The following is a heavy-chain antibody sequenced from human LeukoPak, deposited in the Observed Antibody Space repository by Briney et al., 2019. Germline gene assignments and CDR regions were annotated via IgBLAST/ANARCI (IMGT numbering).Heavy chain of an antibody. V-gene: IGHV4-38-2*02. CDR1: GYSIRNGYF. D-gene: IGHD7-27*01. CDR3: ARLRPPNWGPNTLGYFDY. Sequence: SETLSLTCTVSGYSIRNGYFWGWVRPSPGKGLEWIGNIHQSGSTSYNPSLKSRVTMSVDASKNQFSLKLSSVTAADTAVYYCARLRPPNWGPNTLGYFDYWGPGTLVSVSS. J-gene: IGHJ4*02. CDR2: IHQSGST.